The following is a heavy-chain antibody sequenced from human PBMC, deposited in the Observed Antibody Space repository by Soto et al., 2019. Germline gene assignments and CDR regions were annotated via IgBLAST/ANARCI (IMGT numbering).Heavy chain of an antibody. Sequence: EVQLLESGGDLVQPGGSLRLCCAASGFTFSSYAMNWVRQAPGKGLEWVSAISGSGGNTFYADSVKGRFTISRDNSKNTLFLPMHSLRAEDTAIYYCAMLNSGSYSYHGMDVWGQGTTVTVSS. CDR1: GFTFSSYA. J-gene: IGHJ6*02. CDR3: AMLNSGSYSYHGMDV. CDR2: ISGSGGNT. D-gene: IGHD1-26*01. V-gene: IGHV3-23*01.